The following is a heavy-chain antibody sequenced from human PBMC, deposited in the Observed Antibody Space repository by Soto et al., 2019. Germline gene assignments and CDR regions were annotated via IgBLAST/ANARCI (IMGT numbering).Heavy chain of an antibody. Sequence: QVQLVQSVSEVKKPGSSVMFSCTASGGTFRSYASSWVRQAPSQGLEWLGGIIPIFGPATYAQKFQGRVTITADKSMSPGYMELSSVRYDDTDVYDCERERRDSSSRTIYYGMVVWGQGTTVTVS. V-gene: IGHV1-69*06. J-gene: IGHJ6*02. CDR1: GGTFRSYA. CDR2: IIPIFGPA. CDR3: ERERRDSSSRTIYYGMVV. D-gene: IGHD6-13*01.